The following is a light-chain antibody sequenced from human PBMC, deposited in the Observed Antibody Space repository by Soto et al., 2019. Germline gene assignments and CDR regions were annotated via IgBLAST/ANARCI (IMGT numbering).Light chain of an antibody. CDR1: QSIRSNF. J-gene: IGKJ1*01. V-gene: IGKV3-20*01. CDR2: GAS. CDR3: QQSVSSPWT. Sequence: EIVLTQSPGTLSLSPGERATLSCRASQSIRSNFLAWYQQKPGQAPSLLIYGASNRATGIPDRFSGSGSGTDFTLTISRLGPEDFAVYYCQQSVSSPWTFGQGTKVEIE.